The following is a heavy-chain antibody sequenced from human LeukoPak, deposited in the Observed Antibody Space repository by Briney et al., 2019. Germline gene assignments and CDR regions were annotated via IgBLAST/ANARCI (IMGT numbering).Heavy chain of an antibody. Sequence: GSLRLSCAASGFTLSSYWMSWVRQAPGKGLEWVANIKQDGSEINYVDSVKGRFAISRDNAKNSMLLQMNSLRAEDTAVYYCARADYGGNLFFDYWGQGALVTVSS. D-gene: IGHD4-23*01. CDR2: IKQDGSEI. V-gene: IGHV3-7*04. CDR3: ARADYGGNLFFDY. CDR1: GFTLSSYW. J-gene: IGHJ4*02.